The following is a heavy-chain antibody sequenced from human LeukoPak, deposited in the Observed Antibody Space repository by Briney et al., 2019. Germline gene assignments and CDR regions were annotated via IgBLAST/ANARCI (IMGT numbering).Heavy chain of an antibody. CDR2: IHHSGST. CDR1: GYSISSGYY. J-gene: IGHJ1*01. Sequence: SETLSLTCIVSGYSISSGYYWGWIRQPPGKGLEWIGNIHHSGSTYYNLSLKSRVTISVDTSKNQLSLKVSSVTAADTAVYYCARVAVGIGFFQHWGQGTLVTVSS. D-gene: IGHD6-13*01. CDR3: ARVAVGIGFFQH. V-gene: IGHV4-38-2*02.